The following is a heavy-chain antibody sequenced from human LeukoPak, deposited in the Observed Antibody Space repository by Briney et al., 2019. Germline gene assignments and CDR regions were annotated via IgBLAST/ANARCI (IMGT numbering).Heavy chain of an antibody. CDR3: AKDTLLYSSSWPFDY. V-gene: IGHV3-30*02. CDR1: GFTFSSND. D-gene: IGHD6-13*01. CDR2: IRYDGSNK. Sequence: AESLRLSCAASGFTFSSNDMYWVRQAPPTGLERVAFIRYDGSNKYYADSVKGRFTISRDNSKNTLYLQMNSLRAEDTAVYYCAKDTLLYSSSWPFDYWGQGTLVTVSS. J-gene: IGHJ4*02.